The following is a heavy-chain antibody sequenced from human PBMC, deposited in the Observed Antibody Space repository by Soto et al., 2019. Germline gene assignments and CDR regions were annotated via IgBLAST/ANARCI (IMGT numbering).Heavy chain of an antibody. CDR3: ARHFRGLLWFGELSHPNWFDP. CDR2: IYYSGST. V-gene: IGHV4-59*08. J-gene: IGHJ5*02. CDR1: GGSISSYY. D-gene: IGHD3-10*01. Sequence: SETLPHTCTVSGGSISSYYWSWIRQPTGKGLEWIGYIYYSGSTNYNPSLKSRVTISVDTSKNQFSLKLSSVTAADTAVYYCARHFRGLLWFGELSHPNWFDPWGQGTLVTVSS.